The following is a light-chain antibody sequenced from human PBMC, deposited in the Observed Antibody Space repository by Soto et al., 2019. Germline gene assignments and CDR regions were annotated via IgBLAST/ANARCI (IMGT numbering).Light chain of an antibody. J-gene: IGKJ5*01. CDR2: DAS. CDR1: QSVNSN. V-gene: IGKV3-11*01. Sequence: EIMMTQSPVTLSGSPGERATRSCRASQSVNSNLAWYQQKPGQAPRLLIYDASNRATGIPARFSGSGSGTDFTLTISSLEPEDFAVYYCQQRSNWPPITFGQGTRLEIK. CDR3: QQRSNWPPIT.